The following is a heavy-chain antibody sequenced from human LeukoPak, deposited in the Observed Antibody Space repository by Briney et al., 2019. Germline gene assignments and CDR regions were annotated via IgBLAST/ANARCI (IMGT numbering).Heavy chain of an antibody. J-gene: IGHJ4*02. CDR1: GGSISSGGYY. Sequence: PSETLSLTCTVSGGSISSGGYYWRWIRQHPGKGLEWIVYIYYSGSTYYNPSLKSRVTISVDTSKNQFSLKLSSVTTADTAVYYCARIVSRNDWIRYFDYWGQGTLVTVSS. CDR3: ARIVSRNDWIRYFDY. D-gene: IGHD1-1*01. V-gene: IGHV4-31*03. CDR2: IYYSGST.